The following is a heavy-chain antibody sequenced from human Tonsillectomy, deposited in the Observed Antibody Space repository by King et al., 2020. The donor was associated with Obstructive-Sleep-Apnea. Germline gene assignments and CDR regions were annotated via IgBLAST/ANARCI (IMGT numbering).Heavy chain of an antibody. J-gene: IGHJ4*02. CDR3: ARDMSAYDSTSPAY. CDR1: GYTFTGYY. V-gene: IGHV1-2*02. CDR2: ISPNSGAT. Sequence: QLVQSGAEVQKPGASVKVSCKASGYTFTGYYIHWVRQAPGQGLEWMGWISPNSGATKYAQRFQDRVTMTRDTSISTVYMDLGRLRSDDTAIYYCARDMSAYDSTSPAYWGQGTLVTVSS. D-gene: IGHD3-10*01.